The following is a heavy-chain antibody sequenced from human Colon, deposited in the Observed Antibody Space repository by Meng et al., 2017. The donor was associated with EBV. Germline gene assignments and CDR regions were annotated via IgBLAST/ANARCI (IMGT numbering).Heavy chain of an antibody. D-gene: IGHD2-2*01. CDR2: IYHGGRP. V-gene: IGHV4-4*02. J-gene: IGHJ4*02. CDR3: ARVMRYQLLRFFDY. CDR1: GGSVRSVTW. Sequence: QVQLPELGPELVTPSGPLSPACAVSGGSVRSVTWWTWVRQPPGKGLEWIGGIYHGGRPNNNPSLVSRVTTSVDKSKNRFSLILTSMTAADTAVYFCARVMRYQLLRFFDYWGQGTLVTVSS.